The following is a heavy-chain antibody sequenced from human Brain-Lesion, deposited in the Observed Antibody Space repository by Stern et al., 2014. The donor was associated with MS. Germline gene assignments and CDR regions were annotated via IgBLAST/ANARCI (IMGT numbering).Heavy chain of an antibody. V-gene: IGHV1-2*02. Sequence: VQLVESGAEVKKPGASVKVSCKTSGYIFTGYYIHWVRQAPGKGLEWMAWINPNTGGKKYAQKFKGRVTMSRDTSISTAYVELSSLTSDDTAVYYCARDQRGITIFGVVTDYYYLGMDVWGQGTTVTVSS. J-gene: IGHJ6*02. D-gene: IGHD3-3*01. CDR3: ARDQRGITIFGVVTDYYYLGMDV. CDR1: GYIFTGYY. CDR2: INPNTGGK.